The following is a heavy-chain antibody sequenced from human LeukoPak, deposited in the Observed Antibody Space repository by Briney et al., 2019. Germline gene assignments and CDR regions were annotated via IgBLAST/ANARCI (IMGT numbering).Heavy chain of an antibody. D-gene: IGHD3-9*01. CDR3: ARTVGYFGWNAIDY. V-gene: IGHV1-18*01. CDR1: GYTFINHG. J-gene: IGHJ4*02. CDR2: TSSYTGKT. Sequence: RASVEVSCKTSGYTFINHGITWVRQAPGQGLEWMGWTSSYTGKTSYAQKLQARLTLTTDSSTSTASMELRSLRSDDTAVYFCARTVGYFGWNAIDYWGQGTLVTVSS.